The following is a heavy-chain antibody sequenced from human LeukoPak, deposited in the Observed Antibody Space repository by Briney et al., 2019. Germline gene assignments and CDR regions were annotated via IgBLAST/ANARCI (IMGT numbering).Heavy chain of an antibody. V-gene: IGHV4-34*01. D-gene: IGHD3-10*01. CDR3: ARAELWFGELLLGFDP. CDR2: INHSGST. CDR1: GGSFSGYY. J-gene: IGHJ5*02. Sequence: PSETLSLTCAVYGGSFSGYYWSWIRQPPGKGLEWIGEINHSGSTNYNPSLKSRVTISVDTSKNQFSLKLSSVTAADTAVYYCARAELWFGELLLGFDPWGQGTLVTVSS.